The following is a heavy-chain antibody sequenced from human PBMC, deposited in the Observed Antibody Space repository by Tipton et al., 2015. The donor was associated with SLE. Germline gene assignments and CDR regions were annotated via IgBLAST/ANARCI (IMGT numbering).Heavy chain of an antibody. CDR3: ARDDSSGYYDAFDI. Sequence: GSLRLSCAASGFTFSSYWMSWVRQAPGKGLEWVANIKQDGSEKYYVDSVKGRFTISRDNAKNSLYLQMNSLRAEDTAVYYCARDDSSGYYDAFDIWGQGTMVTVSS. D-gene: IGHD3-22*01. CDR2: IKQDGSEK. CDR1: GFTFSSYW. J-gene: IGHJ3*02. V-gene: IGHV3-7*01.